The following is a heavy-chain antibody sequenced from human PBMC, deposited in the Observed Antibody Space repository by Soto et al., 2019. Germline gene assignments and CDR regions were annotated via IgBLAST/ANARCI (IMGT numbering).Heavy chain of an antibody. CDR3: ARVSQFGPGYCDWSRPYYYYGMDV. CDR2: IYYSGST. Sequence: SETLSLTCTVSGGSISSYYWSWIRQPPGKGLEWIGYIYYSGSTNYDPSLKSRVTISVDTSKNQFSLKLSSVTAADTAVYYCARVSQFGPGYCDWSRPYYYYGMDVWGQGTTVTVSS. CDR1: GGSISSYY. J-gene: IGHJ6*02. D-gene: IGHD3-9*01. V-gene: IGHV4-59*01.